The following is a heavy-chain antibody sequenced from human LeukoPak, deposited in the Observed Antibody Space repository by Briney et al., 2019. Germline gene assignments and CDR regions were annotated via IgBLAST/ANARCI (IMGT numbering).Heavy chain of an antibody. CDR1: GDSVSSNTAA. J-gene: IGHJ6*03. V-gene: IGHV6-1*01. Sequence: SQTLSLTCVISGDSVSSNTAAWHWIRQSPWSGLEWLGRTYYRSNWNFDYAVSVTSRITINPDTSKNQFSLQLNSVTPEDTAVYYCARALGWFGGASYYYYYYMDVWGKGTTVTISS. CDR3: ARALGWFGGASYYYYYYMDV. D-gene: IGHD3-10*01. CDR2: TYYRSNWNF.